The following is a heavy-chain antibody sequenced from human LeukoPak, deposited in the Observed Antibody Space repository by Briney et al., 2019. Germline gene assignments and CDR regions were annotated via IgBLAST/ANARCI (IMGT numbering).Heavy chain of an antibody. CDR2: IYYSGTT. J-gene: IGHJ3*02. Sequence: PGGSLRLSCAASGFTFSSYSMNWVRQAPGKGLEWIGCIYYSGTTYYSPSLKSRVTMSVDTSKNHFSLKLSSVTAADTAVYYCARHALNSGYWDAFDIWGQGTMVTVSS. CDR1: GFTFSSYSMN. D-gene: IGHD3-9*01. CDR3: ARHALNSGYWDAFDI. V-gene: IGHV4-59*04.